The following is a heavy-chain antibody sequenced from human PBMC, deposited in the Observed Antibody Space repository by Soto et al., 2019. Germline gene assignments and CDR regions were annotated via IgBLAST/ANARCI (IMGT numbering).Heavy chain of an antibody. Sequence: QVQLVESGGGVVQPGRSLSRSCGTSGFTFSSYGMHWVRQGRGTGLEWVAVIWYDGTNKYYADSVNDRFTISRDDSQHTRYLQMNSLRAEDTAVYYCARGPMTTVTTWGDWYFDLWGRGTLVTVFS. CDR3: ARGPMTTVTTWGDWYFDL. D-gene: IGHD4-17*01. J-gene: IGHJ2*01. V-gene: IGHV3-33*01. CDR1: GFTFSSYG. CDR2: IWYDGTNK.